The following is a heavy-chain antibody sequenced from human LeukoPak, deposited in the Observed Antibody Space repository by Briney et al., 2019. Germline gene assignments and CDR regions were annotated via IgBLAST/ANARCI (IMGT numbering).Heavy chain of an antibody. V-gene: IGHV3-30-3*01. CDR2: ISYDGSNK. CDR3: ARGALTGVTTYFDY. Sequence: PGRSLRLSCAASGFTFSSHTIHWVRQAPGKGLEWVALISYDGSNKYYADSVKGRFTISRDNSKNTLYLRMNSLRAKDTAVYYCARGALTGVTTYFDYWGQGTLVTVSS. J-gene: IGHJ4*02. CDR1: GFTFSSHT. D-gene: IGHD3-3*01.